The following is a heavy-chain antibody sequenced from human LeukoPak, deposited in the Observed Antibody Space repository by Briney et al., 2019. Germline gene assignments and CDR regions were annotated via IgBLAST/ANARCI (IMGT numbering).Heavy chain of an antibody. V-gene: IGHV3-23*01. J-gene: IGHJ4*02. CDR2: ISGSGGST. CDR3: AKDRWEPYYFDY. D-gene: IGHD4-23*01. Sequence: GGSLRLSCAASGFTFSSYAMSWVRQAPGKGLEWVSAISGSGGSTYYTDSVKGRFTISRDNSKNTLYLQMNSLRAEDTAVYYCAKDRWEPYYFDYWGQGTLVTVSS. CDR1: GFTFSSYA.